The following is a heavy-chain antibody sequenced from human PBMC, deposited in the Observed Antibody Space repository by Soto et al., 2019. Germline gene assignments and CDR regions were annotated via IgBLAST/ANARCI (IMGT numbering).Heavy chain of an antibody. D-gene: IGHD1-26*01. CDR3: ARDGGNLWGYFDH. CDR2: MKPDGTSI. V-gene: IGHV1-46*01. J-gene: IGHJ4*02. Sequence: QVQLVQSGAEVKKPGASVKVSCQTSGYTFMNHYIHWMRQAPGQGLEWMGIMKPDGTSINYAQKFEGRVTMTNDTSTGTVFMELTSLTFEDTAVYYCARDGGNLWGYFDHWGQGTLVTVSS. CDR1: GYTFMNHY.